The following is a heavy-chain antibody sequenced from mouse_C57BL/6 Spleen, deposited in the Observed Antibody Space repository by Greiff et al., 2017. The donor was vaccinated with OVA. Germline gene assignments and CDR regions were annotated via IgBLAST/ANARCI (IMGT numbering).Heavy chain of an antibody. J-gene: IGHJ2*01. V-gene: IGHV1-63*01. Sequence: QVQLQQSGAELIRPGTSVKMSCKATGYTFTNYWIGWAKQRPGHGLAWIGDIYPGGGYTNYNEKFKGKATLTADKSSSTAYMQFSSLTSEDSAIYYCARDDGGFDYWGQGTTLTVSS. CDR2: IYPGGGYT. CDR1: GYTFTNYW. D-gene: IGHD2-12*01. CDR3: ARDDGGFDY.